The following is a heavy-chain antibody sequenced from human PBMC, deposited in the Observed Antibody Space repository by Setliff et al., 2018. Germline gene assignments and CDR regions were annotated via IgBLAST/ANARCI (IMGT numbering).Heavy chain of an antibody. CDR1: GDSITDYY. CDR2: TYESRTS. J-gene: IGHJ4*02. D-gene: IGHD7-27*01. Sequence: PSETLSLTCSASGDSITDYYGTWIRQPPGKGLEWIGHTYESRTSNYNPSLNSRVTISGDTSKNEVTLKLTSVTAADTAVYYCARALGIRAPLDFWGQGTLVTVSS. CDR3: ARALGIRAPLDF. V-gene: IGHV4-59*01.